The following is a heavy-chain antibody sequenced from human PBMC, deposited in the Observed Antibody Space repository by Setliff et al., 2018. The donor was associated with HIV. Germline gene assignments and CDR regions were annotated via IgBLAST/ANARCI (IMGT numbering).Heavy chain of an antibody. V-gene: IGHV3-49*04. CDR3: SRDVLTNNYYYYGMDV. Sequence: PGGSLRLSCAASGFTFSYYYMSGVRQAPGKGLEWVAFIRTKAYSGTTEYAASVKDRFTISRDDSKSIAYLQMNSLKTEDSAVYYCSRDVLTNNYYYYGMDVWGQGTTVTVSS. J-gene: IGHJ6*02. CDR1: GFTFSYYY. CDR2: IRTKAYSGTT. D-gene: IGHD4-4*01.